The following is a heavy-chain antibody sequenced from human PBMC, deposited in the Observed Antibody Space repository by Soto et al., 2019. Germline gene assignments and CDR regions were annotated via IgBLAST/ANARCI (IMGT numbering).Heavy chain of an antibody. Sequence: SETLSLTCTVSGGSISSYYCIFSRQPPLKGLEWIGYIYYSGSTNYNPSLKSRVTISVDTSKNQFSLKLSSVTAADTAVYYCARADYGDYMGYWGQGTLVTVSS. CDR3: ARADYGDYMGY. CDR2: IYYSGST. CDR1: GGSISSYY. D-gene: IGHD3-16*01. V-gene: IGHV4-59*01. J-gene: IGHJ4*02.